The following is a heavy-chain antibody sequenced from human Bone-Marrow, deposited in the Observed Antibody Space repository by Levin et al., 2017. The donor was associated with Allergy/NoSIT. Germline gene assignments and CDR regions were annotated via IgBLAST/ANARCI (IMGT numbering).Heavy chain of an antibody. V-gene: IGHV1-69*13. CDR1: GGTLSSYA. CDR3: ARDRLGENYYRTD. D-gene: IGHD3-10*01. Sequence: VASVKVSCKPSGGTLSSYAISWVRQAPGQGLEWMGGIIPIFGTADYAQKFQGRVTITADESTSTAYMELSSLRSDDTAVFYCARDRLGENYYRTDWGQGALVTVSS. CDR2: IIPIFGTA. J-gene: IGHJ4*02.